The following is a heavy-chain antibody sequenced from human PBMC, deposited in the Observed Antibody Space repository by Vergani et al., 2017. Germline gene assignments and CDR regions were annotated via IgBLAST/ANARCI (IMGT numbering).Heavy chain of an antibody. CDR3: ARDSRPYYDFWSGGVSGYMDV. D-gene: IGHD3-3*01. Sequence: QVQLVQSGAEVKKPGASVKVSCKASGYTFTSYGISWVRQAPGQGLEWMGWISAYNGNTNYAQKLQGRVTMNTDTSTSTAYMEMRSLRSDDTAVYYCARDSRPYYDFWSGGVSGYMDVWGKGTTVTVSS. CDR2: ISAYNGNT. J-gene: IGHJ6*03. CDR1: GYTFTSYG. V-gene: IGHV1-18*01.